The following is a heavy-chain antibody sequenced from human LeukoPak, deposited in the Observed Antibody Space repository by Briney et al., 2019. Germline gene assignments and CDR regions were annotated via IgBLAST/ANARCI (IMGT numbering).Heavy chain of an antibody. Sequence: ASVKVSRKASGYTFTRYAISWLRQAPGQGLEWMGWISTYNGETNYTMNLQGRVNMTRETSTRKAYMELRSLRSDDTAVYYCARDPSNTSGRYIYFDSWSQGTLVTVSS. D-gene: IGHD6-19*01. CDR3: ARDPSNTSGRYIYFDS. CDR2: ISTYNGET. J-gene: IGHJ4*02. V-gene: IGHV1-18*04. CDR1: GYTFTRYA.